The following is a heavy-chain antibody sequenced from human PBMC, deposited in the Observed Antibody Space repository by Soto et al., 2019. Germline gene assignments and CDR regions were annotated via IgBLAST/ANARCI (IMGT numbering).Heavy chain of an antibody. D-gene: IGHD4-17*01. J-gene: IGHJ4*02. Sequence: PSETLSLTCTVSGGSISSGDYYWSWVRQPPGKGLEWIGYIYYSGSTYYNPSLKSRVTISVDTSKNQFSLKLSSVTAADTAVYYCARIDYGDYYFDYWGQGTLVTVSS. V-gene: IGHV4-30-4*01. CDR2: IYYSGST. CDR1: GGSISSGDYY. CDR3: ARIDYGDYYFDY.